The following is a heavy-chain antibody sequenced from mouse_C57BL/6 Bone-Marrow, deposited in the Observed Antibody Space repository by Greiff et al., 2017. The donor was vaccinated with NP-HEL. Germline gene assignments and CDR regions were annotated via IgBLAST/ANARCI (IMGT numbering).Heavy chain of an antibody. J-gene: IGHJ2*01. D-gene: IGHD1-1*01. V-gene: IGHV1-78*01. Sequence: VQLQQSDAELVKPGASVKISCKVSGYTFPDHTIHWMKQRPEQGLEWIGYIYSRDGSTKYNEKFKGKATLTADKSSSTAYMQLNSLTSEDSAVYFCARGLYYYGSSNFFDYWGQGTTLTVSS. CDR2: IYSRDGST. CDR3: ARGLYYYGSSNFFDY. CDR1: GYTFPDHT.